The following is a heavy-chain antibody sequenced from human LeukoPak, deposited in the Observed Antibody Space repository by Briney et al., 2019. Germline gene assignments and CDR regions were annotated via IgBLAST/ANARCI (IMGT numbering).Heavy chain of an antibody. CDR2: IIPVLGLA. D-gene: IGHD4-17*01. CDR1: GGTFSYA. CDR3: ARENPPSTVTASYFDL. Sequence: SVKVSCKASGGTFSYAFSWVRQAPGQRLEWLGRIIPVLGLADYSQNFQGRVTISADSSTSTAFMELSNLRSEDTAVYFCARENPPSTVTASYFDLWGRGTLVTVSS. J-gene: IGHJ2*01. V-gene: IGHV1-69*04.